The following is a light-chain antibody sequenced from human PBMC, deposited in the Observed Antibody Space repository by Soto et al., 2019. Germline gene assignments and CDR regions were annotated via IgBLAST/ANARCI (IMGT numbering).Light chain of an antibody. CDR1: QSVSSN. CDR3: QQYNNWHPLT. Sequence: EIVMTQSPATLSVSPGERATLSCRASQSVSSNLAWYQQKPGQAPRLLIYGASTRATGIPARCSGSGSGTEFTITISSLQSEDFAVYYCQQYNNWHPLTFGGGTKVEIK. J-gene: IGKJ4*01. CDR2: GAS. V-gene: IGKV3-15*01.